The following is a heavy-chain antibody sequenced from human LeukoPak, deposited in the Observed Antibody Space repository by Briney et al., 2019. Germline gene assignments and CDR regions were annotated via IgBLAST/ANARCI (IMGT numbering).Heavy chain of an antibody. J-gene: IGHJ4*02. V-gene: IGHV1-2*02. D-gene: IGHD3-9*01. Sequence: GASVKVSCKASGYTFTGYYMHWVRQAPGQGLEWMGWINPNSGGTNYAQKFQGRVTMTRDTSISTAYMELSRLRSDDTAVYYCARPSAGGYFEPLDYWGQGTLVTVSS. CDR1: GYTFTGYY. CDR2: INPNSGGT. CDR3: ARPSAGGYFEPLDY.